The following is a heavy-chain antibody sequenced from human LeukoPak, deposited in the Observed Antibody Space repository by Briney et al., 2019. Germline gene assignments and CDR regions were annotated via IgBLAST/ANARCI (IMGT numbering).Heavy chain of an antibody. J-gene: IGHJ3*02. CDR1: GYTFTSYD. Sequence: ASVKVSCKASGYTFTSYDINWVRQATGQGLEWMGWMNPNSGNRSYAQKLQGRVTMTTDTSTSTAYMELRSLRSDDTAVYYCARGEDYGDRLSPFDIWGQGTMVTVSS. CDR2: MNPNSGNR. CDR3: ARGEDYGDRLSPFDI. D-gene: IGHD4-17*01. V-gene: IGHV1-8*02.